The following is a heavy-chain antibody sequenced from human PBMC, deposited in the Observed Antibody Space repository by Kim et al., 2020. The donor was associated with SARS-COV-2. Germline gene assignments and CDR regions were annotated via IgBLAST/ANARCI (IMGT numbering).Heavy chain of an antibody. CDR2: SGSTI. J-gene: IGHJ4*02. V-gene: IGHV3-11*01. CDR3: ARGPFDY. Sequence: SGSTIYYAKSVKGRFTISRDNAKNSLYLQMNSLRAEDTAVYYCARGPFDYWGQGTLVTVSS.